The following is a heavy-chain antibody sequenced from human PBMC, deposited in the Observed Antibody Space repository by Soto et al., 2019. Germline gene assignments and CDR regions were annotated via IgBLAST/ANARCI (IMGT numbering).Heavy chain of an antibody. CDR2: MNPNSGNT. J-gene: IGHJ6*02. V-gene: IGHV1-8*01. Sequence: QVQLVQSGAEVKKPGASVKVSCKASGYTFTSYDINWVRQATGQGLEWMGWMNPNSGNTGYAQKFQGRVTMTRNTSIRTAYMELSSMRSEDTAVYYCARERPGTTSMDVWGQGTTVTVSS. CDR1: GYTFTSYD. D-gene: IGHD1-1*01. CDR3: ARERPGTTSMDV.